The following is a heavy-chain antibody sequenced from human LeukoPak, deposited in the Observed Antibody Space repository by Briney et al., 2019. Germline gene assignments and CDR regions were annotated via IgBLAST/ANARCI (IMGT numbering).Heavy chain of an antibody. J-gene: IGHJ4*02. V-gene: IGHV3-7*02. D-gene: IGHD2-21*02. CDR3: ANLVTPTPY. CDR1: GFTFSSIW. CDR2: IKHDGSET. Sequence: GGSLRLSCATSGFTFSSIWMSWVRQAPGKGLEWVANIKHDGSETNYVDSVKGRFTISRDNAKNSLHLQMNSLRAEDTAVYYCANLVTPTPYWGQGTLVTVSS.